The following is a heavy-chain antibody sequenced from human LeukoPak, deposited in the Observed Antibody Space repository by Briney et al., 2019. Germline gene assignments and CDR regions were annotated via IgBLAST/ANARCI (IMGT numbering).Heavy chain of an antibody. V-gene: IGHV5-51*01. CDR2: IYTGDSDT. Sequence: GESLKISCKASGYTFTSFFIGWVRQMPGQGLEWMGIIYTGDSDTRYSPSFQGQVTISVDKSISTAYLQWRSLKASDTAIYYCARPITGAGTDLGYWGLGTLVTVSP. CDR1: GYTFTSFF. J-gene: IGHJ4*02. CDR3: ARPITGAGTDLGY. D-gene: IGHD6-13*01.